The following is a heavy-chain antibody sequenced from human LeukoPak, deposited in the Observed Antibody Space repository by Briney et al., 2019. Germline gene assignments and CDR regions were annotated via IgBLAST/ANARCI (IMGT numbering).Heavy chain of an antibody. CDR2: SGSGGST. V-gene: IGHV3-23*01. CDR1: GFTFSSYA. CDR3: AKGGCSSTSCYATPGY. Sequence: PGGSLRLSCAASGFTFSSYAMSWVRQAPGKGLEWVSASGSGGSTYYADSVKGRFTISRDNSKNTLYLKMNSLRAEDTAVYYCAKGGCSSTSCYATPGYWGQGTLVTVSS. D-gene: IGHD2-2*01. J-gene: IGHJ4*02.